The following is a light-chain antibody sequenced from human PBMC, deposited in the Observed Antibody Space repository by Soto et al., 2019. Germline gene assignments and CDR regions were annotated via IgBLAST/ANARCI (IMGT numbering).Light chain of an antibody. V-gene: IGKV1-8*01. CDR3: QQYNNWPTWT. Sequence: AIRMTQSPSSLSAATGDRVTITCRASQGISSYLAWYQQKPGKAPKLLIYAASTLQSGVPSRFSGSGSGTEFTLTISSLQAEDSAVYFCQQYNNWPTWTFGQGTKVDIK. CDR2: AAS. CDR1: QGISSY. J-gene: IGKJ1*01.